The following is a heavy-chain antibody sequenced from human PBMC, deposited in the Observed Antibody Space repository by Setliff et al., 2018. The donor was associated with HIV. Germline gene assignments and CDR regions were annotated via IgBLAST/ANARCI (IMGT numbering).Heavy chain of an antibody. CDR1: GYTFSSYG. CDR3: GRVPYRSAWFSGGHNPFDD. D-gene: IGHD6-19*01. CDR2: ISGFNGNT. Sequence: ASVKVSCKASGYTFSSYGISWVRQAPGQGLEWMGWISGFNGNTKYGQSFQGRVTMTTDTSTSTVYMELRSLRSDDTAVYYCGRVPYRSAWFSGGHNPFDDWGQGTMVTVSS. V-gene: IGHV1-18*01. J-gene: IGHJ3*01.